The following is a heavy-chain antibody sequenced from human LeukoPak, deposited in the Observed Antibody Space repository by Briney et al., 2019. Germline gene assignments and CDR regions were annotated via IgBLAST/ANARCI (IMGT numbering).Heavy chain of an antibody. J-gene: IGHJ4*02. CDR2: IYYSGST. D-gene: IGHD3-16*01. V-gene: IGHV4-59*12. CDR1: GGSISSYY. Sequence: SETLSLTCTVSGGSISSYYWSWIRQPPGKGLEWIGYIYYSGSTNYNPSLKSRVTISVDTSKNQFSLKLSSVTAADTAVYYCARDLGGPFDYWGQGTLVTVSS. CDR3: ARDLGGPFDY.